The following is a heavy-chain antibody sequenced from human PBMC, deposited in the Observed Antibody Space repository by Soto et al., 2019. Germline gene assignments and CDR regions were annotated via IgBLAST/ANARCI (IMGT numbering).Heavy chain of an antibody. D-gene: IGHD2-15*01. CDR2: ISNRGDT. CDR1: GFIVSDTY. J-gene: IGHJ3*02. CDR3: AREPRYCRGGSYSITGDAFDI. Sequence: GGFLRLSCTASGFIVSDTYMNWVRQAPGKGLEWVSVISNRGDTHYADSVRGRFSLSRDIADNTLHLQMNNLRVEDTAVYYCAREPRYCRGGSYSITGDAFDIWGQGTMVTVSS. V-gene: IGHV3-66*01.